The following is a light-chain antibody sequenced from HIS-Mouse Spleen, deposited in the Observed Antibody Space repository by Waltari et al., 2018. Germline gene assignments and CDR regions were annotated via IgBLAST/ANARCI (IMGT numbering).Light chain of an antibody. Sequence: QSVLTQPPSASGTPGQRVTISCSGSSSNIGSNYVYWYQQPPGTAPKLLRYRNNQRPSGVPDRFSGSKSGTSASLAISGLRSEDEADYYCAAWDDSLSGHVVFGGGTKLTVL. CDR1: SSNIGSNY. CDR3: AAWDDSLSGHVV. J-gene: IGLJ2*01. CDR2: RNN. V-gene: IGLV1-47*01.